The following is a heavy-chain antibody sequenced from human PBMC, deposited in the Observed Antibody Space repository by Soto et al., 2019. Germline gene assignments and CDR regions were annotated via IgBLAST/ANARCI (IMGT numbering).Heavy chain of an antibody. CDR1: GAPLAAFL. D-gene: IGHD1-26*01. V-gene: IGHV1-69*01. J-gene: IGHJ4*02. CDR3: ARDLIRWDKRVGFDY. Sequence: QVQLVQSGAEVKKPGPWVKASGKLLGAPLAAFLSTWVGRAPGQGLGWLGGIIPIFGTANYEQKFQGRVTITADESTSTAYMELSSLRSEDTAVYYCARDLIRWDKRVGFDYWGQGTLVTVSS. CDR2: IIPIFGTA.